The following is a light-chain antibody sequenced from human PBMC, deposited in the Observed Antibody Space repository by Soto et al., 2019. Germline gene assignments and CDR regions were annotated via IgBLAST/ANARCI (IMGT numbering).Light chain of an antibody. CDR2: KVS. CDR1: QSLEYSDGKTY. CDR3: MQGGHWPWT. Sequence: DVVMTQSPLSLPVTLGQPASISCTSSQSLEYSDGKTYLNWFLQRPGQSPRRLIYKVSNRDSGVPDRFSGSVSGTDFTLKISRVEAEDVGIYYCMQGGHWPWTFGQGTKVEIK. J-gene: IGKJ1*01. V-gene: IGKV2-30*01.